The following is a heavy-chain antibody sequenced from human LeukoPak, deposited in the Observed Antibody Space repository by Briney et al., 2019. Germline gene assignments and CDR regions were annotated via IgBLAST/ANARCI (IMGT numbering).Heavy chain of an antibody. CDR1: GGSISSYY. CDR3: ARDSLWFGSGMDV. D-gene: IGHD3-10*01. V-gene: IGHV4-59*01. J-gene: IGHJ6*04. Sequence: SETLSLTCTVSGGSISSYYWSWTRQPPGKGLEWIGYIYYSGSTNYNPSLKSRVTISVDTSKNQFSLKLSSVTAADTAVYYCARDSLWFGSGMDVWGKGTTVTVSS. CDR2: IYYSGST.